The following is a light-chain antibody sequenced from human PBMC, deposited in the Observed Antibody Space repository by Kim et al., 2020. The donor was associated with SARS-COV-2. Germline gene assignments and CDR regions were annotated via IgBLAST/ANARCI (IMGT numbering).Light chain of an antibody. CDR2: EDN. CDR3: QSYDSSNPWV. V-gene: IGLV6-57*01. Sequence: KTVTISCTRSSGSIASKYVQWYQQRPSSSPTTVIYEDNQRPSGVPDRFSGSIDSSSNSASLTISGLKTEDEADYYCQSYDSSNPWVFGGGTQLTVL. CDR1: SGSIASKY. J-gene: IGLJ3*02.